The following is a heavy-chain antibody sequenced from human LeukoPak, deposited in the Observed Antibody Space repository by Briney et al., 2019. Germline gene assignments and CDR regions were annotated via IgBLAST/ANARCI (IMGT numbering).Heavy chain of an antibody. CDR2: IKQDGSEK. J-gene: IGHJ4*02. Sequence: PGGSLRLSCAASGFTFSSYWMSWVRQAPGKGLEWVANIKQDGSEKYYVDSVKGRFTISRDNAKNSLFLQMSSLRAEDTAVYYCARGGYYYDSNEYFDYWGQGTLVTVSS. V-gene: IGHV3-7*04. CDR3: ARGGYYYDSNEYFDY. CDR1: GFTFSSYW. D-gene: IGHD3-22*01.